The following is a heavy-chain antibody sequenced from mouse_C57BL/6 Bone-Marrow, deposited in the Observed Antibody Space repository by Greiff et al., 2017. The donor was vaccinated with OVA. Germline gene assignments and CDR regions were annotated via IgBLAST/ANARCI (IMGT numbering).Heavy chain of an antibody. CDR1: GFPFRSSA. CDR2: ISSGGDYL. Sequence: VPRVESGDGFVQPVGSLPLSCSASGFPFRSSAMSLVRPPPETRLEWVAYISSGGDYLYYADPVKGRFTISRDNARNTLYLQMSSLKSEDTAMYYCTRGLLRPYFDVWGTGTTVTVSS. J-gene: IGHJ1*03. CDR3: TRGLLRPYFDV. D-gene: IGHD1-1*01. V-gene: IGHV5-9-1*02.